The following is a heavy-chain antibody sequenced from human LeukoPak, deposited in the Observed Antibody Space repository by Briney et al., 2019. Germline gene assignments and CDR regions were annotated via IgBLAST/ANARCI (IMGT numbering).Heavy chain of an antibody. V-gene: IGHV1-18*04. CDR1: GYTFTSYY. CDR2: ISAYNGNT. D-gene: IGHD3-3*01. J-gene: IGHJ4*02. CDR3: ARGRGTRFLEWLAYFDY. Sequence: ASVKVSCKASGYTFTSYYMHWVRQAPGQGLEWMGWISAYNGNTNYAQKLQGRVTMTTDTSTSTAYMELRSLRSDDTAVYYCARGRGTRFLEWLAYFDYWGQGTLVTVSS.